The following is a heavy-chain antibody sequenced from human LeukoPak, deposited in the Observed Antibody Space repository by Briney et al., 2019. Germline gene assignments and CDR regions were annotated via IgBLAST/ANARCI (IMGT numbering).Heavy chain of an antibody. J-gene: IGHJ5*02. V-gene: IGHV3-21*01. CDR3: ARGSQSSSLHWFDP. CDR2: ISSSSSYI. CDR1: GFTFSSYS. D-gene: IGHD6-6*01. Sequence: TGGSLRLSCAASGFTFSSYSMNWVRQAPGKGLEWVSSISSSSSYIYYADSEKGRFTISRDNAKNSLYLQMNSLRAEDTAVYYCARGSQSSSLHWFDPWGQGTLVTVSS.